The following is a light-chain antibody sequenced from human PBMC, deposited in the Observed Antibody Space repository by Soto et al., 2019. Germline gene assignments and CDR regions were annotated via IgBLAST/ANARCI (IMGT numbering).Light chain of an antibody. J-gene: IGKJ3*01. CDR2: GAS. Sequence: EIVLTQSPGTLSLSPGERATLSCRASQSFSSSYLAWYQQKPGQAPRLLIYGASSRATGIPDRFSGSGSGTDFTLTISSLEPEDFAVYYCHHYGSALLTFGPGTKVDIK. CDR3: HHYGSALLT. V-gene: IGKV3-20*01. CDR1: QSFSSSY.